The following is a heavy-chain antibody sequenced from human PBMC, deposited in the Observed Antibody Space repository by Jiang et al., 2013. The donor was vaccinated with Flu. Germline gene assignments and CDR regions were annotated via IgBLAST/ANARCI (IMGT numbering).Heavy chain of an antibody. CDR2: TYYRSKWYN. V-gene: IGHV6-1*01. Sequence: SQTLSLTCAISGDSVSSNSAAWNWIRQSPSRGLEWLGRTYYRSKWYNDYAVSVKSRITINPDTSKNQFSLQLNSVTPEDTAVYYCAREGESSSWYGGWRYNWFDPWGQGTLVTVSS. CDR3: AREGESSSWYGGWRYNWFDP. CDR1: GDSVSSNSAA. D-gene: IGHD6-13*01. J-gene: IGHJ5*02.